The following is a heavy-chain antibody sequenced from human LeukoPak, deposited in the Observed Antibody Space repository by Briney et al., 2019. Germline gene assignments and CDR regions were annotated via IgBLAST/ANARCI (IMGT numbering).Heavy chain of an antibody. V-gene: IGHV3-30-3*01. CDR1: GFTFSSYA. CDR3: AKDHHPLITIFGVVMDY. D-gene: IGHD3-3*01. Sequence: PGGSLRFSCAASGFTFSSYAMHWVRQAPGKGLEWVAVISYDGSNKYYADSVKGRFTISRDNSKNTLYLQMNSLRAEDTAVYYCAKDHHPLITIFGVVMDYWGQGTLVTVSS. CDR2: ISYDGSNK. J-gene: IGHJ4*02.